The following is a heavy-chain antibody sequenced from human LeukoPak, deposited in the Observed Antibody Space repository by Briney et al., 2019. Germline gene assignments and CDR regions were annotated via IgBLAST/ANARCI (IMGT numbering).Heavy chain of an antibody. Sequence: SETLSLTCTVSGGSISSYYWSWIRQPPGKGLEWIGRIFGSGTITYNPALQSRLSISIDTSKNQFSLKLMSVTAADTAVYYCARDSGTTGEVKFDPWGQGTLVTVSS. V-gene: IGHV4-4*07. CDR3: ARDSGTTGEVKFDP. J-gene: IGHJ5*02. D-gene: IGHD3-10*01. CDR1: GGSISSYY. CDR2: IFGSGTI.